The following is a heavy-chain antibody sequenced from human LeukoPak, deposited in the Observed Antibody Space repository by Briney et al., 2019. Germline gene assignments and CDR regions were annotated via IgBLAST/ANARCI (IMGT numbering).Heavy chain of an antibody. J-gene: IGHJ6*03. CDR1: GVSISSSSYY. Sequence: SETLSLTCTVSGVSISSSSYYWGWIRQPPGKGLEWIGSIYYSGSTYYNPSLKSRVTISVDTSKNQFSLKLSSVTAADTAVYYCARLGVYRGSGSYYSWSRGPTYYYYMDVWGKGTTVTISS. CDR2: IYYSGST. D-gene: IGHD3-10*01. CDR3: ARLGVYRGSGSYYSWSRGPTYYYYMDV. V-gene: IGHV4-39*01.